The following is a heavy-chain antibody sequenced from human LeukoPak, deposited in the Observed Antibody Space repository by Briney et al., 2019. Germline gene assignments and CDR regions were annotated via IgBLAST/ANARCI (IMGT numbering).Heavy chain of an antibody. CDR3: ARIKSSNKDPXXGXXXLY. J-gene: IGHJ4*02. CDR1: GYTFTGYY. CDR2: INPNSGGT. Sequence: GASVKVSCKASGYTFTGYYMHWVRQAPGQGLEWMGWINPNSGGTNYAQKFQGRVTMTRDTSISTAYMELSRLRSDDTAVYYCARIKSSNKDPXXGXXXLYXGQGTLVTVSS. D-gene: IGHD1-26*01. V-gene: IGHV1-2*02.